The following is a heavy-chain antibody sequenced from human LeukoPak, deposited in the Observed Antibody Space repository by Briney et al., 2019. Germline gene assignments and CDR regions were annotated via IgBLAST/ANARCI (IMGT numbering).Heavy chain of an antibody. D-gene: IGHD3-10*01. V-gene: IGHV1-69*13. J-gene: IGHJ4*02. Sequence: SVKVSCKASGGTFSSYAISWVRQAPGQGLEWMGGIIPIFGTANYAQKFQGRVTITSDESTSTAYMELSSLRSEDTAVYYCARSSISYGSGSYYNPSIWGQGTLVTVSS. CDR3: ARSSISYGSGSYYNPSI. CDR2: IIPIFGTA. CDR1: GGTFSSYA.